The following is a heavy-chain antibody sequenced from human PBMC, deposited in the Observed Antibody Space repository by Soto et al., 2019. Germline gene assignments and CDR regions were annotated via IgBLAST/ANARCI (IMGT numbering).Heavy chain of an antibody. CDR2: INGRSNYK. J-gene: IGHJ4*02. CDR3: VREDGLVGSNSAFDQ. V-gene: IGHV3-21*02. Sequence: EVELLESVGGLVKPGGSLRLSCAASGFSFSTYNMNWVRQAPGKGLEWVSSINGRSNYKYYTDSVKGRFTISRDNPKNALYLQMDSLRVEDTAVYYCVREDGLVGSNSAFDQWGQGTLVIVSS. CDR1: GFSFSTYN. D-gene: IGHD7-27*01.